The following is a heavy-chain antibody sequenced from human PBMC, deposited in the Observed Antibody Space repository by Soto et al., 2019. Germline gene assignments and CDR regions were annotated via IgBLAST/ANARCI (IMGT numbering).Heavy chain of an antibody. Sequence: ASVKVSCKASGYTFTTYAMHWVRQAPGQRLEWMGWINAGNGNTKYSQKFQGRVTITRDTSASTAYMELSSLRSEDTAVYYCARSSSVPYLPSWFDPWGQGTLVTVSS. V-gene: IGHV1-3*01. CDR1: GYTFTTYA. CDR2: INAGNGNT. D-gene: IGHD6-19*01. J-gene: IGHJ5*02. CDR3: ARSSSVPYLPSWFDP.